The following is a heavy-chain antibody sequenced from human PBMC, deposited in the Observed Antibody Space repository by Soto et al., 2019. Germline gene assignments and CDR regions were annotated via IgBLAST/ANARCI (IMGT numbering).Heavy chain of an antibody. D-gene: IGHD3-10*01. CDR2: ISGSGGST. J-gene: IGHJ4*02. V-gene: IGHV3-23*01. CDR1: GFTFSSYA. CDR3: AHHYYFGSGSLSD. Sequence: EVQLLESGGGLVQPGGSLRLSCAASGFTFSSYAMSWVRQAPGKGLEWVSVISGSGGSTYYADSEKGRFTISRDNSKNTLYLQMNSLRAEDTAVYYCAHHYYFGSGSLSDWGQGTLVTVSS.